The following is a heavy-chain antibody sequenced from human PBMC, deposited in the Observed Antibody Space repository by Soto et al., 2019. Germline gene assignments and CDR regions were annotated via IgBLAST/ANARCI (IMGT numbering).Heavy chain of an antibody. Sequence: SETLSLTCTVSGGSISSGDYYWSWIRQPPGKGLEWIGYIYYSGSTYYNPSLKSRVTISVDTSKNQFSLKLSSVTAADTAVYYCASTQHIVVVTARIEYFQHWGQGTLVTVSS. J-gene: IGHJ1*01. CDR1: GGSISSGDYY. V-gene: IGHV4-30-4*01. CDR2: IYYSGST. D-gene: IGHD2-21*02. CDR3: ASTQHIVVVTARIEYFQH.